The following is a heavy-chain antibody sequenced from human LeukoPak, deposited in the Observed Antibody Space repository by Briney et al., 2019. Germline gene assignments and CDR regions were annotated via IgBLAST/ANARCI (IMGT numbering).Heavy chain of an antibody. V-gene: IGHV4-61*02. CDR3: ARDSLLPSAMGYYYMDV. J-gene: IGHJ6*03. CDR2: NYTSGST. CDR1: GGSISSGSYY. Sequence: SETLSLTCSVYGGSISSGSYYWSWIRQPAGKGLEWIGRNYTSGSTNHNPSLKSRVTISVDTSKTQLSLKLRSVTAADTALYFCARDSLLPSAMGYYYMDVWGKGTTVTVSS. D-gene: IGHD2-2*01.